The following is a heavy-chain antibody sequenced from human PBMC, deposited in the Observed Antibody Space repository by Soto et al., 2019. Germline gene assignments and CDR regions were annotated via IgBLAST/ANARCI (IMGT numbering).Heavy chain of an antibody. CDR2: ISGSGHTT. CDR3: AKDQLWGSGRYYVDS. Sequence: EVQLLESGGGLIQPGGSLRLSCTASIFSFSTYAMSWVRQAPGKGLEWVSTISGSGHTTYYADSVKGRFTVSRDNSRRTRFLQMSSLRAEDTAMYYCAKDQLWGSGRYYVDSWGRGTLVTVYS. V-gene: IGHV3-23*01. J-gene: IGHJ4*02. D-gene: IGHD6-19*01. CDR1: IFSFSTYA.